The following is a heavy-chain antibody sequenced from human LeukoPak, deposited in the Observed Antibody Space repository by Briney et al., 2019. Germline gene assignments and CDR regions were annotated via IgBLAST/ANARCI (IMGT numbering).Heavy chain of an antibody. D-gene: IGHD2-21*01. CDR1: GFTFSSYA. V-gene: IGHV3-23*01. J-gene: IGHJ5*02. Sequence: GGSLRLSCAASGFTFSSYAMSWVRQAPGKGLEWVAAISGSGGSTYYADSVKGRFTISRDNSKNTLYLQMNSLRAEDTAVYYCARLILYNWFDPWGQGTLVTVSS. CDR2: ISGSGGST. CDR3: ARLILYNWFDP.